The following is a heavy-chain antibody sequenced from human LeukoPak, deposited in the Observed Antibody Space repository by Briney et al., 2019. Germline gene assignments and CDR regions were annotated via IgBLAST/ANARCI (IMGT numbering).Heavy chain of an antibody. Sequence: GGSLRLSCAASGFTFCTYSMNCVRQAPGEGVVWVSYISTSSGTIYYADSVKGRFTISRDNAQNSLYLQMNSLTAEDTAVYYCAREGSAADDFDYWGQGTLVTVSS. J-gene: IGHJ4*02. CDR2: ISTSSGTI. V-gene: IGHV3-48*04. CDR3: AREGSAADDFDY. CDR1: GFTFCTYS. D-gene: IGHD2-2*01.